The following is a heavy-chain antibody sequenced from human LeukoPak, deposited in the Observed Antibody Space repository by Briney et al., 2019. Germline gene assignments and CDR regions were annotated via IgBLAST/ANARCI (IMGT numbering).Heavy chain of an antibody. Sequence: SQTLSLTRTFSVDSTSSDYYWSWFRQHPGKGLEWIAYIYYGGTTYYNPSLESRVSISVDTSKKQFSLSLTSVTAADTAVYYCARGIRYNYDFCPFDPWGQGTLVTVSS. CDR2: IYYGGTT. D-gene: IGHD3-3*01. CDR1: VDSTSSDYY. CDR3: ARGIRYNYDFCPFDP. J-gene: IGHJ5*02. V-gene: IGHV4-31*03.